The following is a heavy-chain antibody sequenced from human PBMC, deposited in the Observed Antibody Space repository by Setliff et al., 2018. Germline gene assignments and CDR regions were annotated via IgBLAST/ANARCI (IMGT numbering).Heavy chain of an antibody. Sequence: GASVKVSCKTSGYSFTGYYMHWVRQAPGQGLEWMGIIHTGGGSASYAQKFQGRVTMTSDTSTSTVYMEVNIVTSDDTAIYYCARGGMAAAGRKGVFEYWGQGTQVTVSS. D-gene: IGHD6-13*01. CDR3: ARGGMAAAGRKGVFEY. CDR2: IHTGGGSA. CDR1: GYSFTGYY. V-gene: IGHV1-46*01. J-gene: IGHJ4*02.